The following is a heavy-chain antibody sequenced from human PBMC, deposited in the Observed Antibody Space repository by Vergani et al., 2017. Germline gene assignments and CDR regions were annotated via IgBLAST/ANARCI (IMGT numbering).Heavy chain of an antibody. CDR1: GFTFSSYD. J-gene: IGHJ6*02. D-gene: IGHD2-2*01. Sequence: EVQLVESGGGLVQPGGSLRLSCAASGFTFSSYDMNWVRQAPGKGLEWVSYISSSGSTIYYADSVKGRFTISRDNAKNSLYLQMNSLRAEDTAVYYCARDCSSTSCHLKGYGMDVWGQGTTVTVSS. CDR3: ARDCSSTSCHLKGYGMDV. CDR2: ISSSGSTI. V-gene: IGHV3-48*03.